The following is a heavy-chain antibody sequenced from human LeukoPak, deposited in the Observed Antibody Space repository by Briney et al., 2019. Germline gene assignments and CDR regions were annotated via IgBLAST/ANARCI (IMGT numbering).Heavy chain of an antibody. CDR3: VRAIGVVDCGTQTCKPYHFDK. CDR1: GLTVFSTF. CDR2: ISNTENT. J-gene: IGHJ4*02. Sequence: TGGSLRLSCEASGLTVFSTFMNWVRQAPGKGLEWVSLISNTENTFYADSVEGRFTISRDNSKNTIYLQMDSLRGEDTAVYFCVRAIGVVDCGTQTCKPYHFDKWGQGTQVTVSS. D-gene: IGHD2-21*01. V-gene: IGHV3-66*01.